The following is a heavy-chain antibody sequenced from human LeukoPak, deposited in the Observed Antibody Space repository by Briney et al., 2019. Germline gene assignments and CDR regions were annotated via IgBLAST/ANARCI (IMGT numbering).Heavy chain of an antibody. CDR2: ISGRGGGT. CDR1: GITLSNYG. J-gene: IGHJ4*02. Sequence: GGSLRLSCAVSGITLSNYGMSWVRQAPGKGLEWVAGISGRGGGTVYADSVEGRFTISRDNPKKTLYLQMNSLRAEDTAVYFCAKRGVVIRVILVGFHKEAYYFDSWGQGALVTVSS. V-gene: IGHV3-23*01. D-gene: IGHD3-22*01. CDR3: AKRGVVIRVILVGFHKEAYYFDS.